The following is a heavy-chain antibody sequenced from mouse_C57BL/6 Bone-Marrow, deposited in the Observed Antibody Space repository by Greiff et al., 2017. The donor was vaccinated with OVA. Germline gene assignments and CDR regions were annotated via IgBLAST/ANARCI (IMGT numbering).Heavy chain of an antibody. CDR2: INPGSGGT. V-gene: IGHV1-54*01. J-gene: IGHJ3*01. CDR1: GYAFTNYL. CDR3: ARSLYYYGSSPLAY. D-gene: IGHD1-1*01. Sequence: VKLHESGAELVRPGTSVKVSCKASGYAFTNYLIEWVKQRPGQGLEWIGVINPGSGGTNYNEKFKGKATLTADKSSSTAYMQLSSLTSEDSAVSFCARSLYYYGSSPLAYWGQGTLVTVSA.